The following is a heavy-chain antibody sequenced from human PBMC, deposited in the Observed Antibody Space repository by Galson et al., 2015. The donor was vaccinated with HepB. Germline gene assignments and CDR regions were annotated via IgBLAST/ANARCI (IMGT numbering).Heavy chain of an antibody. CDR3: SRGDFGGNSVAPLDF. CDR1: GFIFSSYS. D-gene: IGHD4-23*01. CDR2: ITMRGRDL. V-gene: IGHV3-21*01. Sequence: SLRLSCAASGFIFSSYSMHWVRQAPGKGLEWVSSITMRGRDLYYADSVRDRFSISRDNTKKTLYLQMGSLRAEDTAVYYRSRGDFGGNSVAPLDFWGQGTLVIVSS. J-gene: IGHJ4*02.